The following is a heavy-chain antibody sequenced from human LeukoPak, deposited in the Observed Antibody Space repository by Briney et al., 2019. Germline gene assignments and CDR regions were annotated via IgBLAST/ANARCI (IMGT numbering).Heavy chain of an antibody. CDR1: GGSISSNSYY. D-gene: IGHD6-6*01. CDR3: ARHSSAARRWDYLDY. Sequence: PSETLSLTCTVSGGSISSNSYYWVWIRQPPGKGLEWIGSISYSGSTYYNPSLKSRVTISVDTSKNQFSLKVSSVTAADTAVYYCARHSSAARRWDYLDYWGQGTLVTVSS. CDR2: ISYSGST. J-gene: IGHJ4*02. V-gene: IGHV4-39*01.